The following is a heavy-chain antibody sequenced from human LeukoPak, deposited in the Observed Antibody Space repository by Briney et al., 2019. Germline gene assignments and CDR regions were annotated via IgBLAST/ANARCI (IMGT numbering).Heavy chain of an antibody. CDR3: AKVLTYYYMDV. CDR1: GFTFSSYG. V-gene: IGHV3-33*06. Sequence: PGGSLRLSCAASGFTFSSYGMHWVRQAPGKGLEWVAVIWYDGSNKYYADSVKGRFTISRDNSKNTLYLQMNSLRAEDTAVYYCAKVLTYYYMDVWGKGTTVTVSS. CDR2: IWYDGSNK. D-gene: IGHD2-8*01. J-gene: IGHJ6*03.